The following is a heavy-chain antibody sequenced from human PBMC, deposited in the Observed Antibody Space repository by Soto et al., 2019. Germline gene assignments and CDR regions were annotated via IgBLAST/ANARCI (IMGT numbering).Heavy chain of an antibody. CDR2: ISGSGGST. J-gene: IGHJ6*02. Sequence: TGGSLRLSCAASGFTFSSYAMSWVRQAPGKGLEWVSAISGSGGSTYYADSVKGRFTISRDNSKNTLYLQMNSLRAEDTAVYYCAKDPTAIFGVVPDYYYYGMDVWGQGTTVTVSS. V-gene: IGHV3-23*01. CDR3: AKDPTAIFGVVPDYYYYGMDV. CDR1: GFTFSSYA. D-gene: IGHD3-3*01.